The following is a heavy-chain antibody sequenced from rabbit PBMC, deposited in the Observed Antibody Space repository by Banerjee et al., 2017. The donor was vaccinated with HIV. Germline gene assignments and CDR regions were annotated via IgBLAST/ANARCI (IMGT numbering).Heavy chain of an antibody. CDR3: ARRTGGARDGLNL. CDR2: IVVANGNT. J-gene: IGHJ4*01. D-gene: IGHD7-1*01. V-gene: IGHV1S45*01. CDR1: GFSFSNKCV. Sequence: QEQLEESGGDLVKPEGSLTLTCTASGFSFSNKCVMCWVRQAPGKGLEWIGVIVVANGNTYYKRWTIGRFTNSKPSSPTVTLQMTSLTAADTAAYFCARRTGGARDGLNLWGQGTLVTVS.